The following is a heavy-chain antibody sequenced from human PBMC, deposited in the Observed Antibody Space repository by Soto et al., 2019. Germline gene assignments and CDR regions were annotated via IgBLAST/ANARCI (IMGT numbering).Heavy chain of an antibody. CDR3: ARVVNYYDSSGYGPHFDY. J-gene: IGHJ4*02. Sequence: ASVKVSCKASGYTFTSYAMHWVRQAPGQRLEWMGWINAGNGNTKYSQKFQGRVTITRDTSASTAYMELSSLRSENTAVYYCARVVNYYDSSGYGPHFDYWGQGTLVTVSS. V-gene: IGHV1-3*01. CDR1: GYTFTSYA. CDR2: INAGNGNT. D-gene: IGHD3-22*01.